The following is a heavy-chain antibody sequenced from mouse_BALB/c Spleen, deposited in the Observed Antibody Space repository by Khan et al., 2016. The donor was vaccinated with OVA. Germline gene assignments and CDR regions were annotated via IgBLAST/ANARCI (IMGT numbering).Heavy chain of an antibody. CDR3: ARLTTY. Sequence: VELVESGPEVVRPGVSVKISCKGSGYTFTDYAMHWVKQSHAKRLEWIGVISPDNGNTNYNQKFKGKSTMTVDRSSSTAYMELARLTSDDSAIYFCARLTTYWGQGTLVTVSA. J-gene: IGHJ3*01. V-gene: IGHV1S137*01. D-gene: IGHD1-3*01. CDR2: ISPDNGNT. CDR1: GYTFTDYA.